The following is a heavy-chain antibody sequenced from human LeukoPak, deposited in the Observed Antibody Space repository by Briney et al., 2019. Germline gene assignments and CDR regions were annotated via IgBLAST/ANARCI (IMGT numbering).Heavy chain of an antibody. Sequence: SETLSLTCTVSGGSISSGSYYWSWIRQPAGKGLEWIGYIYYSGSTNYNPSLKSRVTISVDTSKNQFSLKLSSVTAADTAVYYCARVKYMSAATIIDYWGQGTLVTVSS. CDR3: ARVKYMSAATIIDY. D-gene: IGHD5-24*01. V-gene: IGHV4-61*10. J-gene: IGHJ4*02. CDR1: GGSISSGSYY. CDR2: IYYSGST.